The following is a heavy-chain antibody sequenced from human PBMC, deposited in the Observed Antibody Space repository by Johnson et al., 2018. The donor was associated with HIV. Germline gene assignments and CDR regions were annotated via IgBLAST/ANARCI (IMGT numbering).Heavy chain of an antibody. CDR3: ARDHSGYDSVTAAFDI. CDR2: ISYDGSDK. J-gene: IGHJ3*02. Sequence: HWVRQAPGKGLEWVAVISYDGSDKYYADSVKGRFTISRDNSKNTLYLEMNSLRAEDTAVYYCARDHSGYDSVTAAFDIWGQGTMVTVSS. D-gene: IGHD5-12*01. V-gene: IGHV3-30-3*01.